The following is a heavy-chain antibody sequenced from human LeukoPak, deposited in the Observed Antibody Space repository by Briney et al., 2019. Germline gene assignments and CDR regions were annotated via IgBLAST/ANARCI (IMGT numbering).Heavy chain of an antibody. CDR2: ISSRGGT. CDR3: ASSDCSSSGCQIFGSEAFDF. J-gene: IGHJ1*01. V-gene: IGHV4-59*01. D-gene: IGHD2-2*01. Sequence: SETLSLTCTVSGGSMSRYYWSWIRQSPGKGLEWIGYISSRGGTNYNPSLRGRVSLSVDTSKNQLSLKLNSVTAADTGVYFCASSDCSSSGCQIFGSEAFDFWGPGTLVTVSS. CDR1: GGSMSRYY.